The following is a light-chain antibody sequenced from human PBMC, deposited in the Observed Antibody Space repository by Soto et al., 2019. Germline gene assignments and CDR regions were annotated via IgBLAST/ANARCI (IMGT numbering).Light chain of an antibody. J-gene: IGLJ3*02. Sequence: QSVLTQPASVSGSPGQSITISCTGTSSDVGGYNYVSWYQQHPGQVPKLTIYEVTNRPSGVSSRFSGSKSGNTASLTISGLQAEDEADYYCSSYTNSDTWVFGGGTKLTLL. CDR2: EVT. CDR1: SSDVGGYNY. CDR3: SSYTNSDTWV. V-gene: IGLV2-14*01.